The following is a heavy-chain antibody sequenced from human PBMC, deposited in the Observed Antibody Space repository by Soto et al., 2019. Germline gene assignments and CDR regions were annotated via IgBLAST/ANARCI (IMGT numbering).Heavy chain of an antibody. D-gene: IGHD3-3*01. J-gene: IGHJ6*02. CDR3: ARLYYNYV. CDR2: ISYDSDTI. CDR1: GFTFGTYS. V-gene: IGHV3-48*02. Sequence: GGSLRLSCAGSGFTFGTYSMNWVRQAAGKGLEWIAYISYDSDTIQYADSVKGRFTVSRDNAKNSLYLQMNSLRDEDTAVYYCARLYYNYVWGQGTTVTVSS.